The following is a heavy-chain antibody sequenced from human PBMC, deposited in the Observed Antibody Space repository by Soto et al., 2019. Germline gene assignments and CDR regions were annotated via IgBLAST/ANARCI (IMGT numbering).Heavy chain of an antibody. CDR3: ARDSGKGAYFDY. CDR2: IRNKANSYTT. D-gene: IGHD1-26*01. V-gene: IGHV3-72*01. Sequence: EVQLVESGGGLVQPGGSQRLSCAASGCTFSDHYMDWVRQAPGKGLEWVGRIRNKANSYTTDYAASVKGRFTISRDDSKDSLYLQMNSLKTEDTAIYYCARDSGKGAYFDYWGHGTLATVSS. CDR1: GCTFSDHY. J-gene: IGHJ4*01.